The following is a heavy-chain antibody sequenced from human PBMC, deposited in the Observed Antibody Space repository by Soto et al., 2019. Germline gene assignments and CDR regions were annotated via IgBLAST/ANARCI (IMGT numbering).Heavy chain of an antibody. CDR1: GGSISSGGYY. J-gene: IGHJ6*02. CDR3: ARDQAYYDILTGYGGMDV. CDR2: IYYSGST. V-gene: IGHV4-31*03. D-gene: IGHD3-9*01. Sequence: QVQLQESGPGLVKPSQTLSLTRTVSGGSISSGGYYWSWIRQHPGKVLEWIGYIYYSGSTYYNPSLKSRVTISVDTSKNQFSLKLSSVTAADTAVYYCARDQAYYDILTGYGGMDVWAKGPRSPSP.